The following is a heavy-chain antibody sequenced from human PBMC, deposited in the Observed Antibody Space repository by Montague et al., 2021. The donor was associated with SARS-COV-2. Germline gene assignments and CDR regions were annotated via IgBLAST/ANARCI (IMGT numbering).Heavy chain of an antibody. CDR1: GDSISYFY. CDR3: ARDVEAAPGTFDY. CDR2: VSASEST. D-gene: IGHD6-13*01. V-gene: IGHV4-4*07. J-gene: IGHJ4*02. Sequence: SETLSLTCTVSGDSISYFYWSWIRQPAGKGLEWIGRVSASESTNXNPSLNSRVTMSVDTSKKQFSLRLSPVTAADTAVYYCARDVEAAPGTFDYWGQGTLVTVSS.